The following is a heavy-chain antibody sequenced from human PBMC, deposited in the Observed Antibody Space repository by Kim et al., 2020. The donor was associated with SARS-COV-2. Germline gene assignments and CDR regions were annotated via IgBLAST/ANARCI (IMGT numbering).Heavy chain of an antibody. J-gene: IGHJ5*02. V-gene: IGHV4-39*01. Sequence: SETLSLTCTVSGGSISSSSYYWGWIRQPPGKGLEWIGSIYYSGSTYYNPSLKSRVTISVDTSKNQFSLKLSSVTAADTAVYYCARRGSSGSPFRGFDPWGQGTLVTVSS. CDR3: ARRGSSGSPFRGFDP. CDR2: IYYSGST. CDR1: GGSISSSSYY. D-gene: IGHD5-12*01.